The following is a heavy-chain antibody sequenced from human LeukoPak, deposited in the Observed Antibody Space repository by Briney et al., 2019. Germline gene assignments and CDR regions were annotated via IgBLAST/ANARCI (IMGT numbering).Heavy chain of an antibody. D-gene: IGHD6-19*01. V-gene: IGHV1-2*02. CDR2: INPNSGGT. Sequence: ASVKVSCKASGYTFTGYYIHWVRQAPGQGLEWMGWINPNSGGTNYAQKFQGRVTMTRDTSIGTAYMELSRLRSDDTAVYYCARDSRPYSSGWYNWFDPWGQGTLVTVSS. J-gene: IGHJ5*02. CDR3: ARDSRPYSSGWYNWFDP. CDR1: GYTFTGYY.